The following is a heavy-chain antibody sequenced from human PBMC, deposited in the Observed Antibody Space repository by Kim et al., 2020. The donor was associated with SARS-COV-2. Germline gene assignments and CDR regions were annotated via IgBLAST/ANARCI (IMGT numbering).Heavy chain of an antibody. Sequence: KSRVTISVDTSKNQFSLKLSSVTAADTAVYYCVRLIEIVSIAAAENWFDPWGQGTLVTVSS. V-gene: IGHV4-39*01. D-gene: IGHD6-13*01. J-gene: IGHJ5*02. CDR3: VRLIEIVSIAAAENWFDP.